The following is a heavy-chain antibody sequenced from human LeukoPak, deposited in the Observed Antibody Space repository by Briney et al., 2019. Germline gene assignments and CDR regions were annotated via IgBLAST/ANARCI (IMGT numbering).Heavy chain of an antibody. V-gene: IGHV3-11*01. D-gene: IGHD3-16*01. CDR1: GFTFSDYY. J-gene: IGHJ4*02. Sequence: KTGGSLRLSCAASGFTFSDYYMSWIRRAPGKGLEWVSYISNSGNTIKEADSVKGRFTISRDNAQNSLYLQMKSLRAEDTAVYYCARYRVITNDYFDYWGQGTLVSVSS. CDR3: ARYRVITNDYFDY. CDR2: ISNSGNTI.